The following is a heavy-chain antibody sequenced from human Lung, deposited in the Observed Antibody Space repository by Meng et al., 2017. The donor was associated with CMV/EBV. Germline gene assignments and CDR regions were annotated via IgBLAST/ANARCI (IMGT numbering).Heavy chain of an antibody. Sequence: AXVXVSXXASGYTFTSYGISWVRQAPGQGLEWMGWISAYNGNTNYAQKLQGRVTMTTDTSTSTAYMELRSLRSDDTAVYYCARGIVIAVAGTGVDYWGQGXLVTVSS. CDR2: ISAYNGNT. J-gene: IGHJ4*02. CDR1: GYTFTSYG. V-gene: IGHV1-18*01. D-gene: IGHD6-19*01. CDR3: ARGIVIAVAGTGVDY.